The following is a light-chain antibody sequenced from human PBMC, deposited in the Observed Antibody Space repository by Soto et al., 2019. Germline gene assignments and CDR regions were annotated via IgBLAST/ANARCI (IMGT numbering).Light chain of an antibody. Sequence: EIVLTHSPGTLSFSAWQGFTLSGGASQSVSNNYLAWYQQKPGQAPRLLIYGASNRATGIPDRFSGSGSGTDFTLTISRLEPEDFAVYYCQQYGSSPRGTFGQGTKVDIK. CDR2: GAS. J-gene: IGKJ1*01. CDR1: QSVSNNY. V-gene: IGKV3-20*01. CDR3: QQYGSSPRGT.